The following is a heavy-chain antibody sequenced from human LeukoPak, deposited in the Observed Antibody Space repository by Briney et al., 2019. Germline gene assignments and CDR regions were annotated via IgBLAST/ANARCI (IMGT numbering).Heavy chain of an antibody. CDR3: AKGFPVLEWLLSDY. Sequence: GGSPRLSCAASGFTFSSYGMHWVRQAPGKGLEWVAFIRYDGSNKYYADSVKGRFTISRDNSKNTLYLQMNSLRAEDTAVYYCAKGFPVLEWLLSDYWGQGTLVTVSS. D-gene: IGHD3-3*01. CDR2: IRYDGSNK. CDR1: GFTFSSYG. J-gene: IGHJ4*02. V-gene: IGHV3-30*02.